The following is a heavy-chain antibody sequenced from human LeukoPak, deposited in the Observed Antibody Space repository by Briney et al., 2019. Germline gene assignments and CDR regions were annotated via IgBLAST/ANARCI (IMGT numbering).Heavy chain of an antibody. CDR1: GGSISSSSYY. CDR2: IYYSGCT. V-gene: IGHV4-39*07. Sequence: SETLSLTCTVSGGSISSSSYYWGWIRQPPGKGLEWIGGIYYSGCTYYNPSLKSRVTISVDTSKNQFSLKLSSVTAADTAVYYCARDPTTYSSAYYRPYWYFDLWGRGTLVTVSS. J-gene: IGHJ2*01. D-gene: IGHD3-22*01. CDR3: ARDPTTYSSAYYRPYWYFDL.